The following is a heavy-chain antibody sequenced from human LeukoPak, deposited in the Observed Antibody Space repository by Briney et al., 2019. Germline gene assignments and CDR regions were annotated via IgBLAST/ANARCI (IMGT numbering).Heavy chain of an antibody. V-gene: IGHV4-38-2*02. CDR3: ARADGYYYDSSGFEFAY. D-gene: IGHD3-22*01. J-gene: IGHJ4*02. CDR2: IYHSGST. CDR1: GYSISSGYY. Sequence: PSETLSLTCTVSGYSISSGYYWGWIRQPPGKGLEWIGSIYHSGSTYYNPSLKSRVTISVDTSKNQFSLKLSSVTAADTAVYYCARADGYYYDSSGFEFAYWGQGTLVTVSS.